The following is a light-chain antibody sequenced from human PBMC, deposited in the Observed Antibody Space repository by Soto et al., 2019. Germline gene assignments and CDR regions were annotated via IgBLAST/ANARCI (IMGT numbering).Light chain of an antibody. CDR2: EVS. V-gene: IGLV2-23*02. J-gene: IGLJ1*01. Sequence: QSVLTQPASVSGSPGQSITIPCTGTSIDVGSYNLVSWYQQHPGKAPKLMIYEVSKRPSGVSNRFSGSKSGNTASLTISGLQAEDEADYYCCSYAGSSFVFGTGTKVTVL. CDR3: CSYAGSSFV. CDR1: SIDVGSYNL.